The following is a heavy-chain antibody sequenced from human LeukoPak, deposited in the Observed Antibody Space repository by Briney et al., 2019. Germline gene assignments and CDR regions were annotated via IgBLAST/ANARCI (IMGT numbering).Heavy chain of an antibody. V-gene: IGHV1-18*01. CDR3: ARALAQGGSFDLYYFDS. D-gene: IGHD3-9*01. J-gene: IGHJ4*02. CDR1: GYTFISYG. Sequence: ASVKVSCKASGYTFISYGISWVRQAPGQGLEWMGWTYNSYTHYAQTLRDRLTMTTDTSTSTSYMELRSLRSDDTAVYYCARALAQGGSFDLYYFDSWGQGSLVTVSS. CDR2: TYNSYT.